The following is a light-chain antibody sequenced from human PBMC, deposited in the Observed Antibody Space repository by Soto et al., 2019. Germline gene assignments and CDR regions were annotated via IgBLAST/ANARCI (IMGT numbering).Light chain of an antibody. Sequence: QSVLTQPPSVSGAPGQRVTISCTGSSSNIGAGYDVHWYQQLPGTAPKLLIYGNSNRPSGVPDRFSGSKSVTSASLAITGLQAEDEADYYCQSYDSSLSVPPVVFGGGTKLTVL. CDR1: SSNIGAGYD. CDR3: QSYDSSLSVPPVV. V-gene: IGLV1-40*01. J-gene: IGLJ2*01. CDR2: GNS.